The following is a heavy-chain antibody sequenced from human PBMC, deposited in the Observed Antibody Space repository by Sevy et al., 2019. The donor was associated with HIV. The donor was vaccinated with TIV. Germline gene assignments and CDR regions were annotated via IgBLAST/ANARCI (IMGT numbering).Heavy chain of an antibody. V-gene: IGHV3-7*04. CDR2: IKQDGSET. CDR3: ARVYSSSSGRGLDY. J-gene: IGHJ4*02. Sequence: GGSLRLSCAASGFTFSSYWMSWVRQAPGKGLEWVANIKQDGSETFDVDSVKGRFTISRDSAKNSLYLQMDSLRAEDTAIYYCARVYSSSSGRGLDYWGQGTLVTVSS. CDR1: GFTFSSYW. D-gene: IGHD6-6*01.